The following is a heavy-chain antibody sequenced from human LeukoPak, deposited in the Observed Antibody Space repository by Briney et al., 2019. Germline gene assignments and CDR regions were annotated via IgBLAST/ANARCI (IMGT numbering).Heavy chain of an antibody. D-gene: IGHD2-2*01. CDR2: ISPDGDTT. J-gene: IGHJ4*02. CDR3: AREQPAGSTDY. CDR1: GFIIRSYP. Sequence: GGSLRLSCAVSGFIIRSYPMQWVRQAPGKGLEYVSVISPDGDTTYYTSSVKGRFTISRDNSKNTLFLQMGSLRDEDTAVYYCAREQPAGSTDYWGQGTLVTVSS. V-gene: IGHV3-64*01.